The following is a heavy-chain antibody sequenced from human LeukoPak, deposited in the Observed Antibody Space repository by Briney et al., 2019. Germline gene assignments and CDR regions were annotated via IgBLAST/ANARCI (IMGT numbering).Heavy chain of an antibody. Sequence: GGSLRLSCAASGFTVSSNYMSWVRQAPGKGLEWVSVIYSGGSTYYADSVKGRFTISRDNSKNTLYLQMNSLRAEDTAVYYCARYLGGYDSYFDYCGQGTLVTVSS. V-gene: IGHV3-53*01. CDR3: ARYLGGYDSYFDY. J-gene: IGHJ4*02. D-gene: IGHD5-12*01. CDR1: GFTVSSNY. CDR2: IYSGGST.